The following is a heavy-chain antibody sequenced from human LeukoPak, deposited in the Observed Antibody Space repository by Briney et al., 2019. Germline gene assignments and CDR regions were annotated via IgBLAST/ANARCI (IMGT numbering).Heavy chain of an antibody. CDR2: ISSSGSTI. CDR3: AELGITMIGGV. V-gene: IGHV3-48*04. Sequence: GGSLRLSCAASGFTFSTSWMHWVRQAPGKGLEWVSYISSSGSTIYYADSVKGRFTISRDNAKNSLYLQMNSLRAEDTAVYYCAELGITMIGGVWGKGTTVTISS. J-gene: IGHJ6*04. D-gene: IGHD3-10*02. CDR1: GFTFSTSW.